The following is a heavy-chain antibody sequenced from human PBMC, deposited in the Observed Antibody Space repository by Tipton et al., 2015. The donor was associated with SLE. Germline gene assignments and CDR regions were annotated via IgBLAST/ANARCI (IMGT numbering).Heavy chain of an antibody. D-gene: IGHD2-8*01. CDR1: GFTFSNYA. CDR3: ARDNGLIVNGIRWYSDL. J-gene: IGHJ2*01. CDR2: ISASGGTT. V-gene: IGHV3-23*01. Sequence: SLRLSCAASGFTFSNYAMTWVRQAPGKGLEWVSVISASGGTTHYADSVKGRSTISRDNSKNTVFLQMNSLRAEDTAVYYCARDNGLIVNGIRWYSDLWGRGTLVTVSS.